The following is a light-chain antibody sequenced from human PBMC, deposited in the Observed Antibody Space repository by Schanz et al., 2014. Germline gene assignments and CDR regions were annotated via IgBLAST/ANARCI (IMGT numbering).Light chain of an antibody. J-gene: IGKJ2*03. Sequence: EIVLTQSPGTLSLSPGERATLSCRASQSVWSDHLAWYQQKPGQAPRLLMYGASTRATGIPARFSGRGSGTDFTLTIIRLEPEDFAVYYCQQYGSALPYGFGQGTKVEIK. CDR1: QSVWSDH. CDR3: QQYGSALPYG. V-gene: IGKV3-20*01. CDR2: GAS.